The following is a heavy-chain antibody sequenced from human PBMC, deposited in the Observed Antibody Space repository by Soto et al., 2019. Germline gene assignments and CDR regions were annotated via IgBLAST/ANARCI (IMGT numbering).Heavy chain of an antibody. V-gene: IGHV3-48*02. CDR3: ASIPTYYDFWSGYYGDERYYYGMDV. Sequence: GGSLRLSCAASGFTFSSYSMNWVRQAPGKGLEWVSYISGSSSTIYYADSVKGRFTISRDNAKNSLYLQMNSLRDEDTAVYYCASIPTYYDFWSGYYGDERYYYGMDVWGQGTTVTVSS. CDR2: ISGSSSTI. CDR1: GFTFSSYS. D-gene: IGHD3-3*01. J-gene: IGHJ6*02.